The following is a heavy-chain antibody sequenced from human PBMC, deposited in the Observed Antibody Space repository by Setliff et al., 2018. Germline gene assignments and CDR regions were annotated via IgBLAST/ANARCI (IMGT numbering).Heavy chain of an antibody. CDR3: AKDTGYYFDY. CDR1: GFTFSNYA. Sequence: GESLRLSCAASGFTFSNYAMSWVRQAPGKGLEWVSAISGSGAISYADSVKGRFTVSRDNSKNTLYLQMNSLRGEDTAVYYCAKDTGYYFDYWGQGTLVTVS. J-gene: IGHJ4*02. D-gene: IGHD4-4*01. V-gene: IGHV3-23*01. CDR2: ISGSGAI.